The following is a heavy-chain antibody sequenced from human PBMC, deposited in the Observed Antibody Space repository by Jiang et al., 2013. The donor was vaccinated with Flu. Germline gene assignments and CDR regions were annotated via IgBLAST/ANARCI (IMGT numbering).Heavy chain of an antibody. CDR3: ARGHRGYDNNGYWRTYLDY. V-gene: IGHV1-46*01. D-gene: IGHD3-22*01. CDR2: INPNAGTT. Sequence: SGAEVKEPGASVKVSCKASGYTFTSNYIHWVRQAPGQGLEWMGIINPNAGTTSYAQKFQGRVTVTRDTSTSTVYMELSSLRSEDTAVYYCARGHRGYDNNGYWRTYLDYWGQGTLVTVSS. CDR1: GYTFTSNY. J-gene: IGHJ4*02.